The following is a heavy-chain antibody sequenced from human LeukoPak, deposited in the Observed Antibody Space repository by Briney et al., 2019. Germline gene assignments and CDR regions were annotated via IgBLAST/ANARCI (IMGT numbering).Heavy chain of an antibody. J-gene: IGHJ6*02. V-gene: IGHV3-33*01. D-gene: IGHD6-13*01. CDR1: GFTFSSYG. CDR2: IWYDGSNK. Sequence: GGSLRLSCAASGFTFSSYGMHWVRQAPGKGLEWVAVIWYDGSNKYYADSVKGRFTISRDNSKNTLYLQMNSLRAEDTAVYYCARPYSSSWAPYYYGMDVWGQGTTVTVSS. CDR3: ARPYSSSWAPYYYGMDV.